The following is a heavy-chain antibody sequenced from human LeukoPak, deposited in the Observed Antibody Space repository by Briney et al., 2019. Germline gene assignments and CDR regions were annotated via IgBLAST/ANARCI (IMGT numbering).Heavy chain of an antibody. CDR3: ARTPRYFDWSPLSY. D-gene: IGHD3-9*01. CDR1: GGTFSSYA. Sequence: ASVKVSCMASGGTFSSYAISWVRQAPGQGLEWMGGIFPIFGTANYAQKFQGRVTITADESTSTAYMELGSLRSEDTAVYYCARTPRYFDWSPLSYWGQGTLVTVSS. CDR2: IFPIFGTA. J-gene: IGHJ4*02. V-gene: IGHV1-69*13.